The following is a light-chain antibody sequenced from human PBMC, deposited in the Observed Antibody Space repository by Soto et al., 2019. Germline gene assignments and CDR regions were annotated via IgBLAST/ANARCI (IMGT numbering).Light chain of an antibody. V-gene: IGKV1-39*01. CDR3: QQSYSTPLT. Sequence: IQMTQSPSSLSASVGDRVTITCRASQSIRSYLNWYQQKPGKVPELLIYAASSLQSGVPSRFSGSGSGTDFTLTIGSLQPEDFATYYCQQSYSTPLTFGGGTKVEIK. CDR1: QSIRSY. CDR2: AAS. J-gene: IGKJ4*01.